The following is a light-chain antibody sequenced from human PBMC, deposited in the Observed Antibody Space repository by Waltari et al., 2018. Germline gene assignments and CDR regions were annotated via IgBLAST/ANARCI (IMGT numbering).Light chain of an antibody. CDR3: QTGGHGTWV. CDR2: VNSDGSH. V-gene: IGLV4-69*01. CDR1: SAHSSNV. J-gene: IGLJ3*02. Sequence: QLVLTQSPSASASLGASVKLTCPLSSAHSSNVIPWPQQQPEKGPRYLMKVNSDGSHSKGDKIPDRFSGSSSGAEHYLTISSLQSEDEADYYCQTGGHGTWVFGGGTKLTVL.